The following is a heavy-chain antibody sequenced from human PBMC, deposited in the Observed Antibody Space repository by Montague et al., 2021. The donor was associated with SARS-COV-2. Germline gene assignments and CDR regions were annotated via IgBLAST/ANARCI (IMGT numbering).Heavy chain of an antibody. J-gene: IGHJ6*02. CDR3: ARQLIVFVPAAPGSPTHETYDYAMDV. CDR2: ISYDGSNK. D-gene: IGHD2-2*01. Sequence: SLRLSLSASGFTFSSYAMHWVRQAPGKGLEWVAVISYDGSNKYYVDSVKGRFSISRDNSKNTLYLQMNSLRAEDTAVYYCARQLIVFVPAAPGSPTHETYDYAMDVWGQGTTVTVSS. V-gene: IGHV3-30*04. CDR1: GFTFSSYA.